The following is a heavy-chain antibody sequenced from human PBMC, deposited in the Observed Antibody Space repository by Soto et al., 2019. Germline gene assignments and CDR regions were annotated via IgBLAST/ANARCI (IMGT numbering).Heavy chain of an antibody. V-gene: IGHV3-48*03. CDR2: ISSSGSTI. D-gene: IGHD3-3*01. J-gene: IGHJ3*02. CDR3: AVDYDFWSGYTTHAFDI. Sequence: GGSLRLSCAASGFTFSSYEMNWVRQAPGKGLEWVSYISSSGSTIYYADSVKGRFTISRDNAKNSLYLQMNSLRAEDTAVYYCAVDYDFWSGYTTHAFDIWGQGTMVTVSS. CDR1: GFTFSSYE.